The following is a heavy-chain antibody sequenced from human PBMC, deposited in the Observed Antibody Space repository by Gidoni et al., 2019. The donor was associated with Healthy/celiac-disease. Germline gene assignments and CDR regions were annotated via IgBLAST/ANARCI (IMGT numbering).Heavy chain of an antibody. V-gene: IGHV3-9*01. CDR1: GFTFDDYA. D-gene: IGHD3-22*01. J-gene: IGHJ4*02. CDR3: AKDMGVVVPLNLFDY. Sequence: EVQLVESGGGLVQPGRSLRLSCAASGFTFDDYAMHWVRQAPGKGLEWVSGISWNSGSIGYADSVKGRFTISRDNAKNSLYLQMNSLRAEDTALYYCAKDMGVVVPLNLFDYWGQGTLVTVSS. CDR2: ISWNSGSI.